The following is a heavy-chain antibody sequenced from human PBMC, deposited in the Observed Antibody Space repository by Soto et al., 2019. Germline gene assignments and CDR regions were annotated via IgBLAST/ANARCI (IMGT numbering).Heavy chain of an antibody. V-gene: IGHV3-30*19. J-gene: IGHJ4*02. Sequence: QVQLVESEGGVVQPGTSLRLSCVGSGFTFRSFVIHWVRQAPGKGLEWVALTSYDGSNKYYDDSVKGLFTISRDNSRNTVDLQMDSLRLEDTALYYCARWGTTGGLDVWGQGTLVSVSS. CDR1: GFTFRSFV. CDR2: TSYDGSNK. D-gene: IGHD3-16*01. CDR3: ARWGTTGGLDV.